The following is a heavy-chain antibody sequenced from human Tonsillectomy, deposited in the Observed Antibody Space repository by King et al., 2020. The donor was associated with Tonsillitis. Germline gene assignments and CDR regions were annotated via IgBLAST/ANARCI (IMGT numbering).Heavy chain of an antibody. CDR3: ARTLGTYGARDRFDY. J-gene: IGHJ4*02. Sequence: TLKESGPALVKATQTLTLTCTFSGFSLSTSGMCVSWIRQPPGKALEWLARIDWDDDKFYSTSMKTRLTIYKDTSKNQVVLIITNVDPVDTATYYCARTLGTYGARDRFDYWGQGTLVTVSS. CDR2: IDWDDDK. V-gene: IGHV2-70*04. CDR1: GFSLSTSGMC. D-gene: IGHD1-1*01.